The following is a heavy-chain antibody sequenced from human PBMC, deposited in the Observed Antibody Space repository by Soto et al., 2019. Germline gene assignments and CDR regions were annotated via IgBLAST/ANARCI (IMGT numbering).Heavy chain of an antibody. V-gene: IGHV4-34*01. J-gene: IGHJ6*02. CDR2: INHSGST. CDR1: GGSFSGYY. CDR3: ARIKGWLRCGGSHYYGMDV. Sequence: PSETLSLTCAVYGGSFSGYYWSWIRQPPGKGLEWIGEINHSGSTNYNPSLKSRVTISVDTSKNQFSLKLSSVTAADKAVYYCARIKGWLRCGGSHYYGMDVWGQGTTVTVSS. D-gene: IGHD5-12*01.